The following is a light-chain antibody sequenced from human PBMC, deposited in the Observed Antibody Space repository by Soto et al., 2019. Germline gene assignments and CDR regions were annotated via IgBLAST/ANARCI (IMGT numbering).Light chain of an antibody. V-gene: IGLV2-8*01. Sequence: QSALTQPPSASGSPGQSVTISCTGTSSDVGGYNYVSWYQQHPGKAPKLMIYDVSKRPLGVPDRFSGSKSGNTASLTVSGLQAENEADYYCSSYAGSNNVLFGGGTKVTVL. CDR2: DVS. CDR3: SSYAGSNNVL. J-gene: IGLJ2*01. CDR1: SSDVGGYNY.